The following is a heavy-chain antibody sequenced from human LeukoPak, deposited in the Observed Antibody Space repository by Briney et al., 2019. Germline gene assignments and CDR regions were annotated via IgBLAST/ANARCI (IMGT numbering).Heavy chain of an antibody. J-gene: IGHJ4*02. CDR1: GFTVSSNY. V-gene: IGHV3-66*01. CDR3: ARDSYCSGGSCYSDY. D-gene: IGHD2-15*01. Sequence: GGSLRLSCAASGFTVSSNYMSWVRQAPGKGLEWVSVIYSGGSTYYADSVKGRFTISRDNAKNSLYLQMNSLRAEDTAVYYCARDSYCSGGSCYSDYWGQGTLVTVSS. CDR2: IYSGGST.